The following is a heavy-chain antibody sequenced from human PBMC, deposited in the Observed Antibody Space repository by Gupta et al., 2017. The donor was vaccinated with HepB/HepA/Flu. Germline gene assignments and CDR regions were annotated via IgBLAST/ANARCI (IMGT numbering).Heavy chain of an antibody. Sequence: EVQLVESGGGLIQPGGSLRLSCAASGFTVSSNYMSWVRQAPGKGLEWVSVIYSGGSTYYADSVKGRFTISRDNSKNTLYLQMNSLRAEDTAVYYCARDITGMTTVTYYYYMDVWGKGTTVTVSS. V-gene: IGHV3-53*01. CDR1: GFTVSSNY. J-gene: IGHJ6*03. D-gene: IGHD4-11*01. CDR3: ARDITGMTTVTYYYYMDV. CDR2: IYSGGST.